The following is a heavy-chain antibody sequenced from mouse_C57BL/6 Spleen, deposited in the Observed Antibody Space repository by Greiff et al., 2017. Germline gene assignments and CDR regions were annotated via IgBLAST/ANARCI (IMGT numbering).Heavy chain of an antibody. CDR1: GYTFTSYW. D-gene: IGHD1-1*01. CDR2: IYPGNSDT. CDR3: TREGELLRRMDY. J-gene: IGHJ4*01. Sequence: VHVKQSGTVLARPGASVKMSCKTSGYTFTSYWMHWVKQRPGPGLEWIGAIYPGNSDTSYNQKFKGKAKLTAVTSASTAYMELSSLTNEDSAVYYCTREGELLRRMDYWGQGTSVTVSS. V-gene: IGHV1-5*01.